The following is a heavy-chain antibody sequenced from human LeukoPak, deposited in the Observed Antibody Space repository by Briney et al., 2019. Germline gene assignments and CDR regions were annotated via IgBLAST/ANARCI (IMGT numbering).Heavy chain of an antibody. CDR3: ARGRNAGGPYYSDY. J-gene: IGHJ4*02. V-gene: IGHV3-21*01. CDR1: GFTFSTYA. D-gene: IGHD4-23*01. CDR2: INSAGTSK. Sequence: GGSLRLSCAASGFTFSTYAINWVRQAPGKGLEWVSSINSAGTSKKYADSLKGRFTISRDNAKNSLFLRLSSLRDEGTAVYYCARGRNAGGPYYSDYWGQGTLVTVSS.